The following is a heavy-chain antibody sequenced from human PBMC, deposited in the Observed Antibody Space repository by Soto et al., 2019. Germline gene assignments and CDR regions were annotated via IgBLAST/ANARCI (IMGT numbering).Heavy chain of an antibody. CDR1: GYSFTGYY. CDR3: ATIASANQGSDNYEMDL. V-gene: IGHV1-2*02. Sequence: ASVKVSCKASGYSFTGYYMHWVRQAPGQGLEWMGWINPNSGVTNYAQKFQGRVTMTRDTSVSTAYMELGRLKSDDTAVYFCATIASANQGSDNYEMDLWGHGTTVTVSS. D-gene: IGHD2-2*01. CDR2: INPNSGVT. J-gene: IGHJ6*02.